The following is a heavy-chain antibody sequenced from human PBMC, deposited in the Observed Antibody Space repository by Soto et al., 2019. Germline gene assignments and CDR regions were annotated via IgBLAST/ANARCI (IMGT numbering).Heavy chain of an antibody. V-gene: IGHV3-43*01. J-gene: IGHJ6*02. CDR1: GFTFDDYT. Sequence: PGGSLRLSCAASGFTFDDYTMHWVRQAPGKGLEWVSLISWDGGSTYYADSVKGRFTISRDNSKNSLYLQMNSLRTEDTALYYCAKVNLGYYYYGMEVWGQGTTVTVSS. CDR2: ISWDGGST. D-gene: IGHD7-27*01. CDR3: AKVNLGYYYYGMEV.